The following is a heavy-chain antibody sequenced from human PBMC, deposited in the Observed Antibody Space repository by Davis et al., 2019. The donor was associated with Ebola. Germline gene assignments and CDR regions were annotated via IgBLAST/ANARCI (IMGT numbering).Heavy chain of an antibody. V-gene: IGHV3-73*01. CDR2: VRSKANNYAT. J-gene: IGHJ5*01. Sequence: PGGSLRLSCAASGFTFSGSAIHWVRQASGKGLEWLGRVRSKANNYATTYAASLKGRFSISRDESRNMTYLQMNNLKIDDTAVYYCTRVAVAWLDSWGQGTLVTVSS. CDR1: GFTFSGSA. CDR3: TRVAVAWLDS. D-gene: IGHD5-12*01.